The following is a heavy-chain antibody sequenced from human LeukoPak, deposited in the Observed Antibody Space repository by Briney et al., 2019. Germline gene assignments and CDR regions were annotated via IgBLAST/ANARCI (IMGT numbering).Heavy chain of an antibody. D-gene: IGHD2-2*01. Sequence: SVKVSCKASVCTFTRYSFSWVRQAPGQGLEWMGRIIPLLDRGKYAQKFQGRVTLTADKFTSKAYMELSSLRSEDTAVYYCARVRNVVVPAAIGPYSYWGQGTLVTVS. CDR3: ARVRNVVVPAAIGPYSY. CDR1: VCTFTRYS. CDR2: IIPLLDRG. V-gene: IGHV1-69*08. J-gene: IGHJ4*02.